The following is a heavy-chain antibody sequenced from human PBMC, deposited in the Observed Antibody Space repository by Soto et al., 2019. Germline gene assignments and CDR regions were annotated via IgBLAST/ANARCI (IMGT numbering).Heavy chain of an antibody. CDR3: AGSSWAGSWFDP. CDR1: GGSFSGYY. D-gene: IGHD6-13*01. J-gene: IGHJ5*02. CDR2: INHSGST. V-gene: IGHV4-34*01. Sequence: SETLSLTCAVYGGSFSGYYWSWIRQPPGKGLEWIGEINHSGSTNYNPSLKSRVTISVDTSKNQFSLKLSSVTAADTAVYYCAGSSWAGSWFDPWGQGTLVTVSS.